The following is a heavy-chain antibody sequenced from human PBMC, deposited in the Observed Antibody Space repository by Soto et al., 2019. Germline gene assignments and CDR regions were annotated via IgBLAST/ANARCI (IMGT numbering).Heavy chain of an antibody. CDR1: GYTFTSYA. CDR3: ARVKLRYFDWLSETDAFDI. J-gene: IGHJ3*02. Sequence: ASVKVSCKASGYTFTSYAMHWVRQAPGQRLEWMGWINAGNGNTKYSQKFQGRVTITRDTSASTAYVELSSLRSEDTAVYYCARVKLRYFDWLSETDAFDIWGQGTMVTVSS. D-gene: IGHD3-9*01. CDR2: INAGNGNT. V-gene: IGHV1-3*01.